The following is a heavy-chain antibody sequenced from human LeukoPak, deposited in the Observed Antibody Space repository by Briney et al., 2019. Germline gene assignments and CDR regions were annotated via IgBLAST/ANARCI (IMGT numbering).Heavy chain of an antibody. CDR2: IYINGST. V-gene: IGHV3-53*01. D-gene: IGHD3-10*01. CDR3: ARDLGFGDYGMDV. J-gene: IGHJ6*04. Sequence: PGRSLRLSCAASGFTVSSNYMSWVRQAPGKGLEWASLIYINGSTYYADSVKGRFTISRDNPKNTLYLQMNSLRAEDTALYYCARDLGFGDYGMDVWGKGTTVTVSS. CDR1: GFTVSSNY.